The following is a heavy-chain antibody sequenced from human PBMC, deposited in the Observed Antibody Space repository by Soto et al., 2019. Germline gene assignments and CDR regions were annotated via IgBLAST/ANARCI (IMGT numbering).Heavy chain of an antibody. V-gene: IGHV4-31*03. CDR2: ISYSGST. Sequence: QVQLQESGPGLVQPSQTLSLTCTVSGGSISSGGYYWSWIRQHPGTGLEWIGHISYSGSTYYNTSLKSRVTIAVATSRNQFSLLVNSVPAADPAVYYCARGVLPWGQGTLVTVSS. CDR3: ARGVLP. J-gene: IGHJ5*01. CDR1: GGSISSGGYY.